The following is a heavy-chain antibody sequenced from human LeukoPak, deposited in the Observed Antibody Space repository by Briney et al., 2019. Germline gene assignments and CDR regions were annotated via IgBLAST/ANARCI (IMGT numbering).Heavy chain of an antibody. CDR2: ISSSSSYI. CDR1: GFTFSSYS. CDR3: ARGSYDYVWGSYRYYYYYYMDV. Sequence: GGSLRLSCAASGFTFSSYSMNWVRQAPGKGLDWVSSISSSSSYIYYADSVKGRFTISRDNAKNSLYLQMNSLRDEDTAVYYCARGSYDYVWGSYRYYYYYYMDVWGKGTTVTISS. V-gene: IGHV3-21*01. J-gene: IGHJ6*03. D-gene: IGHD3-16*02.